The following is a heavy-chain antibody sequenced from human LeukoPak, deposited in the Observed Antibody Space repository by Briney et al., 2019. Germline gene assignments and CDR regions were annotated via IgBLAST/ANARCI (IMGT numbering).Heavy chain of an antibody. CDR3: AREGYDSSGYPRLLDY. CDR2: LHAAGGT. CDR1: GLTVSRNY. J-gene: IGHJ4*02. D-gene: IGHD3-22*01. Sequence: GGSLRLSCAASGLTVSRNYITWVRQPPGKGLEWVSVLHAAGGTYYADSVKGRFTISRHISKNTVYLQMNSLRAEDTAVYYCAREGYDSSGYPRLLDYWGQGTLVTVSS. V-gene: IGHV3-53*04.